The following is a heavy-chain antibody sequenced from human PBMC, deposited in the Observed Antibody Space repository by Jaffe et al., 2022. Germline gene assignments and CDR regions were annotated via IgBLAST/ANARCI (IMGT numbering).Heavy chain of an antibody. CDR2: IYSGGST. Sequence: EVQLVESGGGLVQPGGSLRLSCAASGFTVSSNYMSWVRQAPGKGLEWVSVIYSGGSTYYADSVKGRFTISRHNSKNTLYLQMNSLRAEDTAVYYCARDARVVSCSGGSCYSSYAFDIWGQGTMVTVSS. CDR1: GFTVSSNY. D-gene: IGHD2-15*01. V-gene: IGHV3-53*04. J-gene: IGHJ3*02. CDR3: ARDARVVSCSGGSCYSSYAFDI.